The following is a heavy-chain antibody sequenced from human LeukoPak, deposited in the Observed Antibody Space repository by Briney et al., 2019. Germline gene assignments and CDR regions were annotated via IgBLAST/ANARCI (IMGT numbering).Heavy chain of an antibody. Sequence: LSLTCTVSGGSISSSSYYWGWIRQPPGKGLEWVSYISSSSDNIYYADSVEGRFTISRDNAKNSLYLQMNSLRPEDTAMYYCARGPKWLSPPGFPDYWGQGTLVTVSS. J-gene: IGHJ4*02. CDR1: GGSISSSSYY. CDR2: ISSSSDNI. CDR3: ARGPKWLSPPGFPDY. D-gene: IGHD5-12*01. V-gene: IGHV3-11*04.